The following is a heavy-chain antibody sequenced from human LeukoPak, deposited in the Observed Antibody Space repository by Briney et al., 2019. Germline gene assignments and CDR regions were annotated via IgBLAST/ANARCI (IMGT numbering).Heavy chain of an antibody. CDR3: ARGGSDTAMAHDY. CDR2: INRGGSRT. V-gene: IGHV3-74*01. Sequence: GGSLRLSCAASGLTFSSDWMHWVRQAPGKGLMWVSRINRGGSRTDYADSVKGRFTISRDDAKNTLYLQPNSLRAEDTAVYFCARGGSDTAMAHDYWGQGTLVTVSS. D-gene: IGHD5-18*01. CDR1: GLTFSSDW. J-gene: IGHJ4*02.